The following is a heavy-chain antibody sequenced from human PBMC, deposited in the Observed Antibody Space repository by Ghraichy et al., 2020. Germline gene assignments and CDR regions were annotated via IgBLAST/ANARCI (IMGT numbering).Heavy chain of an antibody. J-gene: IGHJ4*02. CDR1: GGSISSYY. CDR3: ARWDTSGNYYGN. V-gene: IGHV4-59*01. Sequence: SQTLSLTCSVSGGSISSYYWNWVRQPPGKGLEWIGFVHYSGDAKYNPSLTSRVTTSVDTSKSHFSLRLSSVTAADTAVYYCARWDTSGNYYGNWGQGALVTVSS. D-gene: IGHD3-22*01. CDR2: VHYSGDA.